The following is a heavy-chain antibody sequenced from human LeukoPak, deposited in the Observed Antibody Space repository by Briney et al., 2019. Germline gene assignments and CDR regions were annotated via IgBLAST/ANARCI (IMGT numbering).Heavy chain of an antibody. CDR3: ARDLHYYDSSGPDYYFDY. V-gene: IGHV3-30*01. J-gene: IGHJ4*02. Sequence: GGSPRLSCAASGFTFSDYAMHWVRQAPGKGLEWVAVISYDGSNKYYADSVKGRFTISRDNSKNTLYLQMNSLRAEDTAVYYCARDLHYYDSSGPDYYFDYWGQGTLVTVSS. CDR2: ISYDGSNK. CDR1: GFTFSDYA. D-gene: IGHD3-22*01.